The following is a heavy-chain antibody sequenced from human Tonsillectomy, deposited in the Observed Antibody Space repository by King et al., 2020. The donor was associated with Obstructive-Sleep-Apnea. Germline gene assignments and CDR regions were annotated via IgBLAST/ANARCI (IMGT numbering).Heavy chain of an antibody. CDR3: ARARVEDWLLSAYYYYGMDV. CDR2: ISSSSSYI. CDR1: GFTFSSYS. Sequence: VQLVESGGGLVKPGGSLRLSCAASGFTFSSYSMNWVRQAPGKGLEWVSSISSSSSYIYYSDSVKGRFTISRDNAKNSLYLQMNSLRAEDTAVYYCARARVEDWLLSAYYYYGMDVWGQGTTVTVSS. J-gene: IGHJ6*02. V-gene: IGHV3-21*01. D-gene: IGHD3/OR15-3a*01.